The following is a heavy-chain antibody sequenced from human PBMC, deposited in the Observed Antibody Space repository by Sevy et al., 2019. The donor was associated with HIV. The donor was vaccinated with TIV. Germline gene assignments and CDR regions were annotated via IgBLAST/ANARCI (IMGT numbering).Heavy chain of an antibody. D-gene: IGHD3-22*01. CDR1: GFTFSSYA. Sequence: GGSLRLSCAASGFTFSSYAMSWVHQAPGKGLEWVSAISGSGGSTYYADSVKGRFTISRDNSKNTLYLQMNSLRAEDTAVYYCAKAYYYDSSGYYFSDYWGQGTLVTVSS. CDR3: AKAYYYDSSGYYFSDY. CDR2: ISGSGGST. J-gene: IGHJ4*02. V-gene: IGHV3-23*01.